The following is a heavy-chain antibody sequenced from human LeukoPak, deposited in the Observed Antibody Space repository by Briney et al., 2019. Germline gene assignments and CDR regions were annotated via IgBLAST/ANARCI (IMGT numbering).Heavy chain of an antibody. CDR1: GGSISSSNW. Sequence: SETLSLTCAVSGGSISSSNWWSWVRQPPGKGLEWIGEIYHSGSTNYNPSLKSRVTISVDKSKNQFSLKLSSVTAADTAVYYCARAGTSSSWTGSADYYGMDVWGQGTTVTVSS. CDR2: IYHSGST. V-gene: IGHV4-4*02. J-gene: IGHJ6*02. CDR3: ARAGTSSSWTGSADYYGMDV. D-gene: IGHD6-13*01.